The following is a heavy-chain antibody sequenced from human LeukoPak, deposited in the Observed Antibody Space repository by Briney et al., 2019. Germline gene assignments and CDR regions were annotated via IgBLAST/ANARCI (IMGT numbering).Heavy chain of an antibody. D-gene: IGHD5-24*01. CDR2: ISYDGSNK. CDR1: GFTFSSYG. V-gene: IGHV3-30*18. J-gene: IGHJ4*02. CDR3: AQAWRWLQLNY. Sequence: PGGSLRLSCAASGFTFSSYGMHWVRQAPGKGLEWVAVISYDGSNKYYADSVKGRFTISRDNSTNTLYLRMNSLRDEDTAVYYCAQAWRWLQLNYWGQGTLVTVSS.